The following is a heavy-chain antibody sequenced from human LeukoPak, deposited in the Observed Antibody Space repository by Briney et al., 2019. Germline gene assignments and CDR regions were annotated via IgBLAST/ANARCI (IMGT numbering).Heavy chain of an antibody. V-gene: IGHV3-74*01. Sequence: TGGSLRLSCAASGFTFSSYWMHWVRQAPGKGLVWVSLFSNDGSSTSYADSVKGRFTISRDNAKNSLYLQMNSLRAEDTAVYYCARDGYNLLYYFDYWGQGTLVTVSS. J-gene: IGHJ4*02. CDR1: GFTFSSYW. D-gene: IGHD5-24*01. CDR2: FSNDGSST. CDR3: ARDGYNLLYYFDY.